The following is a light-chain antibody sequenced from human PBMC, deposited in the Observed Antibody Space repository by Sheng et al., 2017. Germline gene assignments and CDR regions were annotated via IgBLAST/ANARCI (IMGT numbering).Light chain of an antibody. V-gene: IGKV1-9*01. J-gene: IGKJ1*01. CDR3: QQYNNWPRT. CDR1: QGISSY. CDR2: GAS. Sequence: IQLTQSPSSLSASVGDRVTITCRASQGISSYLAWYQQKPGKAPKLLIYGASSLQSGVPSRFSGSGSGTDFTLTISSLQPEDFATYYCQQYNNWPRTFGQGTKVEVK.